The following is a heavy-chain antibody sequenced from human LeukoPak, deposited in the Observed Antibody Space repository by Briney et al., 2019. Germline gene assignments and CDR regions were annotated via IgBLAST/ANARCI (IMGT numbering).Heavy chain of an antibody. J-gene: IGHJ4*02. D-gene: IGHD3-22*01. CDR3: AREDSSGYLGY. CDR1: GGXISSYY. Sequence: SETLSLTCTVSGGXISSYYWSWIRQPPGKGLEWIGYIYYSGSTNYNPSLKSRVTISVDTSKNQFSLKLTSLTAADTAVYYCAREDSSGYLGYWGQGTLVTVSS. V-gene: IGHV4-59*01. CDR2: IYYSGST.